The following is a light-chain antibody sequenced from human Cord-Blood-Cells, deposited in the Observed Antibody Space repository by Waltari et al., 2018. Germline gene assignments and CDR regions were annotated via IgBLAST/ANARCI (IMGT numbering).Light chain of an antibody. CDR3: QQSYSTPWT. CDR1: QSISSY. V-gene: IGKV1-39*01. CDR2: AAS. Sequence: DIQMTQSPSSLSASVGDSVTITCRASQSISSYLNWYQQKPGKAPKLRIYAASSLQSGVPSRFSGSGSGTDFTLTISRLQPEDLATYYCQQSYSTPWTFGQGTKVEIK. J-gene: IGKJ1*01.